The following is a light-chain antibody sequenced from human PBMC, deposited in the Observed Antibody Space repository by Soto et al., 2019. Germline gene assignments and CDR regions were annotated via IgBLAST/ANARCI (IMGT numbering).Light chain of an antibody. CDR3: ASYTSSSTSVI. V-gene: IGLV2-8*01. CDR1: SSDVGGYDY. Sequence: QSALTQPPSASGSPGQSVTISCTGTSSDVGGYDYVSWYQQRPGKAPKLLIHEVTKRPSGVPDRFSGSKSGNTASLTVSGLQAEDEADYYCASYTSSSTSVIFGRGTKLTVL. CDR2: EVT. J-gene: IGLJ2*01.